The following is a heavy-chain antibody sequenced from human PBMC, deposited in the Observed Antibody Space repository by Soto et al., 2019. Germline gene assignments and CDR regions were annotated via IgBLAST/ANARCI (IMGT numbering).Heavy chain of an antibody. CDR3: ARTQKWFDP. J-gene: IGHJ5*02. CDR2: IYYIGST. CDR1: GGSISSGCYY. V-gene: IGHV4-31*03. Sequence: PSETLSLTCTVSGGSISSGCYYWSWIRQHPGKGLEWIGYIYYIGSTYYNPSLKSRVTISVDTSKNQSSLKLSSVTAADTAVYYCARTQKWFDPLGQGTLVTVCS.